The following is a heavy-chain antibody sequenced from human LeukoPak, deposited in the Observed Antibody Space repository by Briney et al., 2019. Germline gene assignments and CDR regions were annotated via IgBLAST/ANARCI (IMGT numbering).Heavy chain of an antibody. V-gene: IGHV3-30*04. CDR3: AGETFDI. Sequence: GRSLRLSCAASGFSFSRYAMDWVRQAPGKGLEWVSIISKGGSMRYYADSVKGRFTVSRDNSNNTLSLQMNSLKSEDTAVYYCAGETFDIWGQGTMVTVSA. CDR1: GFSFSRYA. CDR2: ISKGGSMR. J-gene: IGHJ3*02.